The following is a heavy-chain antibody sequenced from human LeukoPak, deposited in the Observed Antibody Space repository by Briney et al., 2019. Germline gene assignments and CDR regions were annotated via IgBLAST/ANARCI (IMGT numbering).Heavy chain of an antibody. Sequence: PSETLSLTCAVSGYSISSGYYWGWIQQPPEKGLEWVGRNYHSRSTYYNPSLKSRVTISVDTSKNQFSLQMSYVTAADTAVYYWASRLGYCISTSCYYYFDYWGQGTLVTVSS. J-gene: IGHJ4*02. D-gene: IGHD2-2*01. V-gene: IGHV4-38-2*01. CDR1: GYSISSGYY. CDR3: ASRLGYCISTSCYYYFDY. CDR2: NYHSRST.